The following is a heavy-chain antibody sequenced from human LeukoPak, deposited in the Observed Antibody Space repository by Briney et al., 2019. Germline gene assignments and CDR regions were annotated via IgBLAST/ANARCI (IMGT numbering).Heavy chain of an antibody. D-gene: IGHD3-22*01. J-gene: IGHJ4*02. CDR2: IRSKANSYAT. Sequence: PGGSLRLSCAASGFTFSSYEMNWVRQASGKGLEWVGRIRSKANSYATAYAASVKGRFTISRDDSKNTAYLQMNSLKTEDTAVYYCTRLYYDSSGYYYYYFDYWGQGTLVTVSS. V-gene: IGHV3-73*01. CDR1: GFTFSSYE. CDR3: TRLYYDSSGYYYYYFDY.